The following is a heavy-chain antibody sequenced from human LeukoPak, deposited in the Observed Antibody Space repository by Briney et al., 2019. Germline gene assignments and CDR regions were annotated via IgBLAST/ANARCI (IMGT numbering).Heavy chain of an antibody. Sequence: SVKVSCKASGGTFSSYAISWVRRAPGQGLEWMGGIIPIFGTANYAQKFQGRVTMTRDMSTSTVYMELSSLRSEDTAVYYCAKGSTWYFDYWGQGTLVTVSS. J-gene: IGHJ4*02. CDR1: GGTFSSYA. CDR3: AKGSTWYFDY. D-gene: IGHD6-13*01. V-gene: IGHV1-69*05. CDR2: IIPIFGTA.